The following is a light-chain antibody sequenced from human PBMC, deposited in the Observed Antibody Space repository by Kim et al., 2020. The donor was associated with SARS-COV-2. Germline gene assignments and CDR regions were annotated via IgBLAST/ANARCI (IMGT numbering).Light chain of an antibody. CDR3: SSYTSSSTLV. Sequence: GQSITLSCTGTSSDIGGYKSVSWYQQHPGKAPKLMIYDVSKRPSGVSNRFSGSKSGNTASLTISGLQAEDEADYYCSSYTSSSTLVFGGGTQLTVL. CDR2: DVS. CDR1: SSDIGGYKS. J-gene: IGLJ2*01. V-gene: IGLV2-14*03.